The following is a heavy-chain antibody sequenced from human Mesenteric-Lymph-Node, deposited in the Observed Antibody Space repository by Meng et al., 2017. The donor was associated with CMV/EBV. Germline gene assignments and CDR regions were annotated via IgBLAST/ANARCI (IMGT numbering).Heavy chain of an antibody. CDR3: ARDSTSPGRYSYGMDV. CDR2: ISSSGHYI. Sequence: GELLKTPCAASGFTFSSYSVDWVRQAPGKGLEWVSSISSSGHYIHYADSVKARFTIPRDNSKNTLYRQMNSLRAEDTAVFYCARDSTSPGRYSYGMDVWGQGTTVTVSS. V-gene: IGHV3-21*01. J-gene: IGHJ6*02. D-gene: IGHD6-6*01. CDR1: GFTFSSYS.